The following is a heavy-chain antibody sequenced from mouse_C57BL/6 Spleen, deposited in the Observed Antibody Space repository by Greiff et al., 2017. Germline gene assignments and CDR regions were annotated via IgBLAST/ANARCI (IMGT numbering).Heavy chain of an antibody. D-gene: IGHD2-4*01. V-gene: IGHV1-53*01. CDR3: ERRVYDYDEVWAY. CDR1: GYTFTSYW. J-gene: IGHJ3*01. Sequence: VQLQQPGTELVKPGASVKLSCKASGYTFTSYWMHWVQQRPGHGLEWIGNINPSNGGTNYNEKVKSKATLTGNKSSSTAYMQLSSLTSEDSAVYYCERRVYDYDEVWAYWGQGTLVTVSA. CDR2: INPSNGGT.